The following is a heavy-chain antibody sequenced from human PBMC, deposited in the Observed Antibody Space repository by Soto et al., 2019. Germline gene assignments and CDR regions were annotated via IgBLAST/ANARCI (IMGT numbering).Heavy chain of an antibody. Sequence: SETLSLTCTVSGGSISSYYWSWIRQPPGKGLEWIGYIYYSGSTNYNPSLKSRVTISVDTSKNQFSLKLSSVTAADTAVYYCARDPDYYGSGVMDVWGKGTTVTVSS. J-gene: IGHJ6*03. D-gene: IGHD3-10*01. CDR3: ARDPDYYGSGVMDV. CDR1: GGSISSYY. CDR2: IYYSGST. V-gene: IGHV4-59*01.